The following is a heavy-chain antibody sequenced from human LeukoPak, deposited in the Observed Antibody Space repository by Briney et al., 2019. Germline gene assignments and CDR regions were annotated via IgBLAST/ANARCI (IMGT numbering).Heavy chain of an antibody. CDR1: GGSIGSYY. V-gene: IGHV4-59*01. J-gene: IGHJ5*02. D-gene: IGHD5-12*01. CDR3: ARGGSGYALNWFDP. CDR2: ISYSGST. Sequence: SETLSLTCTVSGGSIGSYYWSWIRQPPGKGLEWIGHISYSGSTNYNPSLKSRVTISVDTSKNQFSLKLSTVTAADTAVYYCARGGSGYALNWFDPWGQGTLVTVSS.